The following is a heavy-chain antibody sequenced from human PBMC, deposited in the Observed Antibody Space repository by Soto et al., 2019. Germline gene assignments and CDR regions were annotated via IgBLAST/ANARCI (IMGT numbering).Heavy chain of an antibody. CDR1: GFTFSDYG. D-gene: IGHD3-22*01. V-gene: IGHV3-30*18. Sequence: GVSLRLSCSASGFTFSDYGRHWVRQSPGKGLEWVAVISYDGSNKYYADPMKGLFTISRDNSKNTLYLQMNSPRAEDTAVYYCAKDQYYDSRFEYWCQGNLVTVS. J-gene: IGHJ4*02. CDR2: ISYDGSNK. CDR3: AKDQYYDSRFEY.